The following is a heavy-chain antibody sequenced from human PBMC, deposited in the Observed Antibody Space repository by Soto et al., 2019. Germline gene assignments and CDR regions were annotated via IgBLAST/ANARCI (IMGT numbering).Heavy chain of an antibody. J-gene: IGHJ1*01. CDR2: ISYDGSNK. V-gene: IGHV3-30-3*01. D-gene: IGHD2-2*01. CDR1: GFTFSSYA. CDR3: ARDKDSTPFQH. Sequence: QVQLVESGGGVVQPGRSLRLSCAASGFTFSSYAMPWVRQAPGKGLEWVAVISYDGSNKYYADSVKGRFTISRDNSKNTLYLQMNSLRAEDTAVYYCARDKDSTPFQHWGQGTLVTVSS.